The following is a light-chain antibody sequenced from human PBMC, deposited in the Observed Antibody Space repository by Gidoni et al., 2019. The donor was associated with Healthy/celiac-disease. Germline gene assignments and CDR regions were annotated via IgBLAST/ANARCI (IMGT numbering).Light chain of an antibody. V-gene: IGLV3-19*01. CDR1: SLRSYY. Sequence: SSELTQAPAVSVALGQTARITCQGDSLRSYYASWYQQKPGQAPVLVIYGKNSRPSVIPDRFSGSSSGNTASLTITGAQAEDEADYYCNSRDSSGNHLVFGGGTKLTVL. CDR2: GKN. J-gene: IGLJ2*01. CDR3: NSRDSSGNHLV.